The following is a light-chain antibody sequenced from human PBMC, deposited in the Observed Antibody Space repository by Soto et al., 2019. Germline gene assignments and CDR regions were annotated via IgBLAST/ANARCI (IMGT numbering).Light chain of an antibody. CDR1: SSNIGAGYD. Sequence: QSVLTQPPTVSGAPGQRVTISCTGSSSNIGAGYDVPWYQQLPGTAPKLLIYGNSNRPSGVPDRFSGSKSGTSASLAITGLQAEDEADYYCQSYDSSLSGYVVFCGGTKLTVL. CDR2: GNS. V-gene: IGLV1-40*01. J-gene: IGLJ2*01. CDR3: QSYDSSLSGYVV.